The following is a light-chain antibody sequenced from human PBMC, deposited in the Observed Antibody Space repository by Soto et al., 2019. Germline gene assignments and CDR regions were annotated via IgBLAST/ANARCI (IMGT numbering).Light chain of an antibody. CDR2: AAS. CDR1: RDIGND. V-gene: IGKV1-6*01. CDR3: LQHFNFSWT. Sequence: AIQMTQSTSSLSASVGDRVTITCRASRDIGNDLGWYQQKPGKAPKHLIFAASNLQSGVPSRFSGGGSGTDFTLTISSLQADDFATYYCLQHFNFSWTFGQGTKVET. J-gene: IGKJ1*01.